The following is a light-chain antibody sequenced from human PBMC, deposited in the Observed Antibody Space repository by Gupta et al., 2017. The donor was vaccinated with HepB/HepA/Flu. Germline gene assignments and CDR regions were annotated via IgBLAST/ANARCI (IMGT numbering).Light chain of an antibody. V-gene: IGLV2-8*01. Sequence: QPALTQPPSASRSPGQSVTLACTGTSKDVGGYNSVSWYQQQPGQAPKLIIYAVTKRPSGVPDRFSGSKSGNTASPTVSGLQPDDEGAYYCISYAGSNTQVFGSGTQVTVL. J-gene: IGLJ1*01. CDR3: ISYAGSNTQV. CDR1: SKDVGGYNS. CDR2: AVT.